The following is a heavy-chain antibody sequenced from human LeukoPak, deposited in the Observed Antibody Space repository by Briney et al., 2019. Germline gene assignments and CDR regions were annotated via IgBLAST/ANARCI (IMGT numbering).Heavy chain of an antibody. CDR3: AKDLRATMGYMDV. CDR1: GFTFSSYW. D-gene: IGHD4/OR15-4a*01. V-gene: IGHV3-7*03. CDR2: IKQDGSEK. J-gene: IGHJ6*03. Sequence: GGSLRLSCAASGFTFSSYWMSWVRQAPGKGLEWVANIKQDGSEKYYVDSVKGRFTISRDNAKNSLYLQMNSLRAEDTAVYYCAKDLRATMGYMDVWGKGTTVTVSS.